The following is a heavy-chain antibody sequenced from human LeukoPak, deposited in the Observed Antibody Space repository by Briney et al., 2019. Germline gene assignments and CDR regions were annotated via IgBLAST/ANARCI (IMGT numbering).Heavy chain of an antibody. V-gene: IGHV3-74*01. CDR1: GFTFSSYW. J-gene: IGHJ4*02. CDR2: IASDGSST. D-gene: IGHD5-18*01. CDR3: AKDLNTAMDALDY. Sequence: GGSLRLSCAASGFTFSSYWMNWVRQAPGKGLVWVSRIASDGSSTTYADSVKGRFSISRDNAKNTLYLQMNSLRAEDTALYYCAKDLNTAMDALDYWGQGTLVTVSS.